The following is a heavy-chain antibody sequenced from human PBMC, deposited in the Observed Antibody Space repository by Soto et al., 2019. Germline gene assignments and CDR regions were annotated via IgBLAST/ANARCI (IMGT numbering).Heavy chain of an antibody. CDR3: ARFPSGRDPNWFDP. J-gene: IGHJ5*02. Sequence: GESLKISCNASGYRFPNYWIGWVRQTPGKGLELMGIIYPDDSDTRYSPSFQGQVTISADKSINTAFLQWSSLKASDSAMYYCARFPSGRDPNWFDPWGQGTLVTVSS. CDR2: IYPDDSDT. CDR1: GYRFPNYW. D-gene: IGHD1-26*01. V-gene: IGHV5-51*01.